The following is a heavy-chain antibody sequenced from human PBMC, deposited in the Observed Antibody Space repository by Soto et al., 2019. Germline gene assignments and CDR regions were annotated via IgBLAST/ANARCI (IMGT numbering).Heavy chain of an antibody. V-gene: IGHV4-31*03. J-gene: IGHJ5*02. CDR1: GAALNSGNYY. CDR3: ARLRIATNNYKWSDP. Sequence: SETLSLTCSVSGAALNSGNYYWSWIRQVPGKGLEWIGHIYVTGAVDYNPSLRDRITISQDTSERQFSLNLRLVTAADTAVYYCARLRIATNNYKWSDPWGQGTLVTISS. D-gene: IGHD2-21*01. CDR2: IYVTGAV.